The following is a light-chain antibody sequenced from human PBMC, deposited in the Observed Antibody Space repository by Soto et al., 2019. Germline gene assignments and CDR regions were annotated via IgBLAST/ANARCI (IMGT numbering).Light chain of an antibody. Sequence: QSALTQPASVSGSPGQSITISCTGTSSDFGGYDYVSWYQQHPGKAPKVMIYDVSDRPSGISNRFSGSKSGNTASLTISGLQAEDEADYYCSSYTSSSYVVFGRDQADRP. CDR1: SSDFGGYDY. CDR3: SSYTSSSYVV. J-gene: IGLJ2*01. V-gene: IGLV2-14*01. CDR2: DVS.